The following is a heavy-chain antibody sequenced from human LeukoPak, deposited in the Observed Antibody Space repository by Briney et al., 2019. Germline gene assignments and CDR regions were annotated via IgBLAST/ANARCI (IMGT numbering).Heavy chain of an antibody. CDR2: ITSSSSYI. V-gene: IGHV3-21*06. Sequence: ETLSLTCTVSGGSISSYYWSWIRQPPGKGPEWVSSITSSSSYIYYADSVKGRFTISRDNAKNSLYLQMDSLRVEDTAVYYCARDPYSGNYGPYYYYYMDVWGKGTTVTISS. CDR3: ARDPYSGNYGPYYYYYMDV. CDR1: GGSISSYY. D-gene: IGHD1-26*01. J-gene: IGHJ6*03.